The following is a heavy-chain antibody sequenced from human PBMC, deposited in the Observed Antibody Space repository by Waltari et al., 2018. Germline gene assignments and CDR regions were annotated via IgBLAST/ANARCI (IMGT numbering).Heavy chain of an antibody. D-gene: IGHD6-6*01. CDR3: ARFIAARYYYYYMDV. J-gene: IGHJ6*03. CDR1: GGSFSGYY. V-gene: IGHV4-34*01. Sequence: QVQLQQWGAGLLKPSEPLSLTCAVYGGSFSGYYWSWIRQPPGKGLELIGEINHSGSTNYNPSLKSRVTISVDTSKNQFSLKLSSVTAADTAVYYCARFIAARYYYYYMDVWGKGTTVTISS. CDR2: INHSGST.